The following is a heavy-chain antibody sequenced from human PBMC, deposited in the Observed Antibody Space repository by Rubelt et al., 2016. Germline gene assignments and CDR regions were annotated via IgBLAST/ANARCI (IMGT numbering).Heavy chain of an antibody. V-gene: IGHV4-59*03. CDR3: VRDSSSWFV. D-gene: IGHD6-13*01. CDR2: VYHDGRT. Sequence: QVELQESGPGLVKASETLSLTCTVSGVSLRGYYWSWIRQTPGKGPVWIGYVYHDGRTEYNPSLQGRISISVDATKNQFSVGMRSVAAAGTAIYCCVRDSSSWFVWGQGTLVTVAA. J-gene: IGHJ4*02. CDR1: GVSLRGYY.